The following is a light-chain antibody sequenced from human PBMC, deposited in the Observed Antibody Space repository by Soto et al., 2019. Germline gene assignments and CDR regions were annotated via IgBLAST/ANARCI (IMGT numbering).Light chain of an antibody. V-gene: IGLV1-36*01. CDR1: RSNIGDNA. CDR2: YDD. J-gene: IGLJ2*01. Sequence: QSVLTQPPSVSEAPGQRVTISCSGSRSNIGDNAVNWYQQLPGKAPKLLIYYDDLLPSGVSDRFSGSKSGTSASLAISGLQSEEEADYYCAVWDDSLTGPVFGGGTKLTVL. CDR3: AVWDDSLTGPV.